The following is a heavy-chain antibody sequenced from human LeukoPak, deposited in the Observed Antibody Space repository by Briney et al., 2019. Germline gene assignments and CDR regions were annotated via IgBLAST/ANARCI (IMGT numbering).Heavy chain of an antibody. V-gene: IGHV3-48*03. CDR2: ISGSGRTM. CDR3: AKGGSPDE. CDR1: GFTFSSYE. D-gene: IGHD6-13*01. Sequence: PGGSLRLSCAASGFTFSSYEMNWVRQAPGKGLEWVSYISGSGRTMSYADSVKGRFTISRDNAKNSLYLQMNSLRVEDTAVYYCAKGGSPDEWGQGTLVTVSS. J-gene: IGHJ4*02.